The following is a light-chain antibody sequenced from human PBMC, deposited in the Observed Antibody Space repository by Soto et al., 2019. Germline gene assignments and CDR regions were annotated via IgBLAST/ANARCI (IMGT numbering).Light chain of an antibody. CDR3: QHYDHLPIT. CDR2: DAS. V-gene: IGKV1-33*01. Sequence: DIHMTHSPSSLSASVGYRVTITCQASQDITNYLNWYQQKPGKAPRLLLYDASSLETGVPSRFSGSGSGTDFTFTISSLQPEDIATYYCQHYDHLPITFGQGTRLEIK. CDR1: QDITNY. J-gene: IGKJ5*01.